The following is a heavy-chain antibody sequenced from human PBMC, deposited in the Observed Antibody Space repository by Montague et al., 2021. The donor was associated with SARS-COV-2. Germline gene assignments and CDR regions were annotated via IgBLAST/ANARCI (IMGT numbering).Heavy chain of an antibody. CDR2: ISDSGST. CDR3: ARQYSATLPAVY. D-gene: IGHD2-15*01. Sequence: SETLSLTCTDSGGSISSFYWSWFRQPPGKGLEWIGYISDSGSTNYNPSLTSRVTMSVDTSKNQFSLKVNSVTAADTAVYYCARQYSATLPAVYWGQGTMVTVSS. V-gene: IGHV4-59*08. CDR1: GGSISSFY. J-gene: IGHJ3*01.